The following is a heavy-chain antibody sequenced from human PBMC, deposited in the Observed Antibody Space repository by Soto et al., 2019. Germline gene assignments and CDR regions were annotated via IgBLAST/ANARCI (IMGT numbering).Heavy chain of an antibody. D-gene: IGHD5-18*01. CDR2: TTAILGTR. Sequence: QVQLVQSGAEVKKPGSSVKVSCKASGDTLSHYGVSWVRQVPGKGLEWMGGTTAILGTRDYAQKIQGRMTITLDEATITSDMELNSLTSDDRAVYYCAAGDSSDTGDHWGQGTLVTVSS. J-gene: IGHJ4*02. CDR3: AAGDSSDTGDH. CDR1: GDTLSHYG. V-gene: IGHV1-69*01.